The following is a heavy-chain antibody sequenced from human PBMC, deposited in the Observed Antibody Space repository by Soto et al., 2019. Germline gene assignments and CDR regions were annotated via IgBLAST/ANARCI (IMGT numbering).Heavy chain of an antibody. Sequence: PSETLSLTCAVYGGSFSGYYWSWIRQPPGKGLEWIGEINHSGSTNYNPSLKSRVTISVDTSKNQFSLKLSSVTAADTAVYYCAGRWVYYGSATLYYYYGMDVWGQGTTVTVSS. D-gene: IGHD3-10*01. CDR3: AGRWVYYGSATLYYYYGMDV. V-gene: IGHV4-34*01. J-gene: IGHJ6*02. CDR2: INHSGST. CDR1: GGSFSGYY.